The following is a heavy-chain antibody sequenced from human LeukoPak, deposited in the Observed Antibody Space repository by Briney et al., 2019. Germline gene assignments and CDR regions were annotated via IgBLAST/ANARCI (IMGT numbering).Heavy chain of an antibody. CDR3: ARGDHVRIYAESAFDI. D-gene: IGHD5/OR15-5a*01. CDR1: GYTFTSYY. CDR2: INPSGGNT. Sequence: GASVKVSCTASGYTFTSYYMHWVRQAPGQGLEWMGIINPSGGNTNYAQKFQGRVTMTRDTSTSTVYMELSSLRSEDTAVYYCARGDHVRIYAESAFDIWGQGTMVTVSS. J-gene: IGHJ3*02. V-gene: IGHV1-46*01.